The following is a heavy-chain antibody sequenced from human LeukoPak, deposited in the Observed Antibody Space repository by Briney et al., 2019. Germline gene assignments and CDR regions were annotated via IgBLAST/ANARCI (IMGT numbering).Heavy chain of an antibody. CDR3: AKGSGGSCYSAPDF. D-gene: IGHD2-15*01. V-gene: IGHV3-64*04. CDR2: ISSNGGSS. CDR1: GFTFSAYA. Sequence: GGSLRLSCSASGFTFSAYAMYWVRQAPGKGLEYVSGISSNGGSSFYADTVKGRFTISRDNFKSTLWLQMNSLGAEDTAVYYCAKGSGGSCYSAPDFWGQGTSVTVSS. J-gene: IGHJ4*02.